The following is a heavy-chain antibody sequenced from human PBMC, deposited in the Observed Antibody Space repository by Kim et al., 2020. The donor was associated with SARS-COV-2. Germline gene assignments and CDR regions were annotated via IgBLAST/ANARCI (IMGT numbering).Heavy chain of an antibody. D-gene: IGHD3-22*01. Sequence: YADAVKGRFTISRDNAKNSLYLQMNSLRAEDTAVYYCARTLDSSGYYLDYWGQGTLVTVSS. V-gene: IGHV3-21*01. J-gene: IGHJ4*02. CDR3: ARTLDSSGYYLDY.